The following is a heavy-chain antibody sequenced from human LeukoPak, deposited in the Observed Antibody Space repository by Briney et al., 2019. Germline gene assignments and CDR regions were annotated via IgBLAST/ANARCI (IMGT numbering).Heavy chain of an antibody. Sequence: GGSLRLSCAASEFTFSSHWMSWVRQVAGKGLEWVANIREDRREKYYVDSVKGRFTISRDNAKNSLFLQMNSLRAEDTAVYYCARDSRYSRGVGDFDYWGQGTLVIVTS. CDR3: ARDSRYSRGVGDFDY. CDR2: IREDRREK. D-gene: IGHD5-18*01. CDR1: EFTFSSHW. J-gene: IGHJ4*02. V-gene: IGHV3-7*03.